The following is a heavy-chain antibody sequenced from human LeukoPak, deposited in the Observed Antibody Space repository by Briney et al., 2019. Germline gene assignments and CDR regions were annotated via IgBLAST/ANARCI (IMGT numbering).Heavy chain of an antibody. Sequence: GSLRLSCAASGFTFSSYAMSWVRQAPGKGLEWVSAISVSGGSTYYADSVKGRFTISRDNSKNTLYLQMNSLRAEDTAVYYCAKDSSPPTFGGVIPYWYFDLWGRGTLVTVSS. D-gene: IGHD3-16*01. CDR1: GFTFSSYA. CDR2: ISVSGGST. J-gene: IGHJ2*01. CDR3: AKDSSPPTFGGVIPYWYFDL. V-gene: IGHV3-23*01.